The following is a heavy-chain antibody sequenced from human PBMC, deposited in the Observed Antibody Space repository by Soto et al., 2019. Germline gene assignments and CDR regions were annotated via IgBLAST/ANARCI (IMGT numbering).Heavy chain of an antibody. Sequence: PGGSLRLSCAASGFTVSSNYMSWVRQAPGKGLEWVSVIYSGGSTYYADSVKGRFTISRDNSKNTLYLQMNSLRAEDTAVYYCARVEGDYGNYYYYYGMDVWGQGTTVTVSS. V-gene: IGHV3-53*01. CDR2: IYSGGST. J-gene: IGHJ6*02. D-gene: IGHD4-17*01. CDR1: GFTVSSNY. CDR3: ARVEGDYGNYYYYYGMDV.